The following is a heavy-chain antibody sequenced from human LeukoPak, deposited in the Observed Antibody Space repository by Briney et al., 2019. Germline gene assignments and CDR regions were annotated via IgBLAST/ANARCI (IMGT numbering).Heavy chain of an antibody. V-gene: IGHV1-2*02. CDR2: INPNSGGT. CDR1: GDTLTGHC. Sequence: APVKVSCKTSGDTLTGHCMHWVRQAPGQGLEWMGWINPNSGGTYYAQTFQGRDTMTRDTSISTAYMELSRLRSDDTAVYYCTIAARPIWFHYWGQGTLVTVSS. CDR3: TIAARPIWFHY. J-gene: IGHJ4*02. D-gene: IGHD6-6*01.